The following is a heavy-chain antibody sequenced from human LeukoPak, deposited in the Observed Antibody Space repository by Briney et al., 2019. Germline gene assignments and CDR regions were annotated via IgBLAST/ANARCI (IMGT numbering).Heavy chain of an antibody. Sequence: GRSLRLSCTASGFTFGDYAMSWVRQAPGKGLEWVGFIRSKAYGGTTEYAASVKGRFTISRDDSKSIAYLQMNSLKTEDTAVYYCTRGFYYHDSSTFDYWGQGTLVTVSS. J-gene: IGHJ4*02. V-gene: IGHV3-49*04. CDR1: GFTFGDYA. CDR3: TRGFYYHDSSTFDY. CDR2: IRSKAYGGTT. D-gene: IGHD3-22*01.